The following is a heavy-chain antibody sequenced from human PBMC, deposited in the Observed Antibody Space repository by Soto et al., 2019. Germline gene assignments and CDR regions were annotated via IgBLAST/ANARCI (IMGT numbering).Heavy chain of an antibody. CDR3: ARDTGSYNWNDLYDYSYGMDV. V-gene: IGHV1-2*02. CDR1: GYTFTGYY. CDR2: INPNSGGT. D-gene: IGHD1-20*01. Sequence: GASVKVSCKASGYTFTGYYMHWVRQAPGQGLEWMGWINPNSGGTNYAQKFQGRVTMTRDTSISTAYMELSRLRSDDTAVYYCARDTGSYNWNDLYDYSYGMDVWGQGTTVTVSS. J-gene: IGHJ6*02.